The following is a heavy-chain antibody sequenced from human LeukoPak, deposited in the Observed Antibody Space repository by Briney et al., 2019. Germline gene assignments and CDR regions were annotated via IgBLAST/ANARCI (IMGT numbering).Heavy chain of an antibody. D-gene: IGHD2-2*01. CDR2: ISGSGGST. V-gene: IGHV3-23*01. Sequence: PGGSLRLSCAASGFTFSSYAMSWVRQAPGKGLEWVSAISGSGGSTYYADSVKGGLTISRDNSQNTLSLQVISLRAEDTAVYYCAKDFDGSSYGILDTWGQGTLVTVSS. CDR3: AKDFDGSSYGILDT. J-gene: IGHJ5*02. CDR1: GFTFSSYA.